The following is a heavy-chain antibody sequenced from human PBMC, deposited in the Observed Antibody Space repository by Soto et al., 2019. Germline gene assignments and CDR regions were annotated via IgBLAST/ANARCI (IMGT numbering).Heavy chain of an antibody. CDR1: GFTFSSYG. CDR2: ISYDGSNK. V-gene: IGHV3-30*18. CDR3: AKDTRFDRLVYYYYGMDV. D-gene: IGHD3-9*01. Sequence: GVSLRLSCSASGFTFSSYGMHWVRQAPGKGLEWVAVISYDGSNKYYADSVKGRFTISRDNSKNTLYLQMNSLRAEDTAVYYCAKDTRFDRLVYYYYGMDVWGQGTTVTVSS. J-gene: IGHJ6*02.